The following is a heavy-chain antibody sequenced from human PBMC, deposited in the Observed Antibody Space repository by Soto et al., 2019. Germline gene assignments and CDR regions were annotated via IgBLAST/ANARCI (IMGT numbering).Heavy chain of an antibody. V-gene: IGHV3-30*04. D-gene: IGHD1-7*01. CDR2: ISYDGSNK. CDR1: GFTFSSYA. Sequence: GGSLRLSCAASGFTFSSYAMHWVRQAPGKGLEWVTVISYDGSNKYYADSVKGRFTISRDNSKNTLYLQMNSLRAEDTAVSYCARDSGTDFDPWGQGTLVTVSS. CDR3: ARDSGTDFDP. J-gene: IGHJ5*02.